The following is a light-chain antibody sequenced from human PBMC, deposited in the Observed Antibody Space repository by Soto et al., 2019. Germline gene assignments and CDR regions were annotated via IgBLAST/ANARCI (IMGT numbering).Light chain of an antibody. Sequence: AIPMTQSPSSLSASVGERVTIXCRASQGIRNDLGWYQQKPGKAPKLLIYAASSLQSGVPSRFSGSRSGPDFTLTISSLQPEDFATYYCQQSYSSPPTFGQGTKVDI. CDR3: QQSYSSPPT. CDR1: QGIRND. CDR2: AAS. V-gene: IGKV1-6*01. J-gene: IGKJ1*01.